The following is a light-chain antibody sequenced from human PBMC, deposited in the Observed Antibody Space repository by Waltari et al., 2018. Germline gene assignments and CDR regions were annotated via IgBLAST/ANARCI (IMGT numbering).Light chain of an antibody. CDR2: EVS. J-gene: IGKJ4*01. CDR3: MKSIQLPPRLI. CDR1: ESLLHTEGKTY. V-gene: IGKV2D-29*01. Sequence: DIVLTQPPRSLSVTAGQQAYTSCKYRESLLHTEGKTYLNWYMQRPGQPPQLLIYEVSNRFSGVPDRFSGSGSGTDFTLKISRVEAEDVGLYYCMKSIQLPPRLIIGGGTKVEIK.